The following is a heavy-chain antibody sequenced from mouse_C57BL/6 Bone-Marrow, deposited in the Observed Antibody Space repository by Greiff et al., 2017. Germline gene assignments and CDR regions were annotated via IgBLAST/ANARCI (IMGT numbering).Heavy chain of an antibody. CDR2: IWSGGST. CDR1: GFSLTSYG. D-gene: IGHD2-5*01. CDR3: AIYYSNYRFAY. Sequence: QVQLKESGPGLVQPSQSLSITCTVSGFSLTSYGVHWVRQSPGKGLEWLGVIWSGGSTDYNAAFISRLSISKDNSKSQVFFKMNSLQADDTAIYYCAIYYSNYRFAYWGQGTLVTVSA. J-gene: IGHJ3*01. V-gene: IGHV2-2*01.